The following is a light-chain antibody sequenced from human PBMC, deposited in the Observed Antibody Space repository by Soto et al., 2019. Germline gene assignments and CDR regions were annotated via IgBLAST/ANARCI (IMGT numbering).Light chain of an antibody. CDR3: QQYGSSSIN. CDR1: QSVSSSY. CDR2: GAS. V-gene: IGKV3-20*01. Sequence: EIVLAQSPVTLSLSPGEIATLSCSASQSVSSSYLARYQQKPGQAPRLLIYGASSRATGIPDRFSGSGSGTDFTLTISRLEPEDFAVYYCQQYGSSSINFGQGTRLEIK. J-gene: IGKJ5*01.